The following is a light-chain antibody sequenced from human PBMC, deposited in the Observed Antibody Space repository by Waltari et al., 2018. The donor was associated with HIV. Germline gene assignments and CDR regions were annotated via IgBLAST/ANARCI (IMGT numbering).Light chain of an antibody. CDR3: QHRSDWPLFT. J-gene: IGKJ3*01. Sequence: EVVFTQSPATLSLSPGETATLSCRASESVTKFLAWFQQKRGQAPRRLIYDASNRAADIPTRFSGSGSGTDFTLTISSLEPEDFGIYYCQHRSDWPLFTFGPGTTVDIK. CDR2: DAS. V-gene: IGKV3-11*01. CDR1: ESVTKF.